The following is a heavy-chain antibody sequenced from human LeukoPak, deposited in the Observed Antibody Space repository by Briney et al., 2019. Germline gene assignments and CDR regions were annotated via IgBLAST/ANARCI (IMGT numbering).Heavy chain of an antibody. CDR3: ARDVGRNDDSMG. Sequence: PGGSLRLSCAAPGFTFSSYSMNWVRQAPGKGLEWVSSISSSSSYIYYADSVKGRFTISRDNAKNSLYLQMNSLRVEDTAVYYCARDVGRNDDSMGWGQGTLVTVSS. CDR1: GFTFSSYS. J-gene: IGHJ4*02. CDR2: ISSSSSYI. V-gene: IGHV3-21*01. D-gene: IGHD4-11*01.